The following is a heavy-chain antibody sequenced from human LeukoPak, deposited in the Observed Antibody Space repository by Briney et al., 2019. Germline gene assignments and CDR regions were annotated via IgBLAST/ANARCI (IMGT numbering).Heavy chain of an antibody. Sequence: SETLSLTCAVYGGSFSGYYWSWIRQPPGKGLEWIGGIHYSGSTHYNPSLKSRVTISVDTSKNQFSLKLSSVTAADTAVYYCARLFDYWGQGTLVTVSS. V-gene: IGHV4-34*01. CDR3: ARLFDY. CDR1: GGSFSGYY. CDR2: IHYSGST. J-gene: IGHJ4*02.